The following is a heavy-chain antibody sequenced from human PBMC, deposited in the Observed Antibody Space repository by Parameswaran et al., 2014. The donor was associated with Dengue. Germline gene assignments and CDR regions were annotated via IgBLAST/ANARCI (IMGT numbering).Heavy chain of an antibody. Sequence: WIRQPPGKGLEWIGEISHTGSTNYNPSLKSRVTISVDTSKNQFSLKLSSVTAADTAVYYCARFPGIAVAGPPNVWGQGTTVTVSS. V-gene: IGHV4-34*01. CDR2: ISHTGST. D-gene: IGHD6-19*01. J-gene: IGHJ6*02. CDR3: ARFPGIAVAGPPNV.